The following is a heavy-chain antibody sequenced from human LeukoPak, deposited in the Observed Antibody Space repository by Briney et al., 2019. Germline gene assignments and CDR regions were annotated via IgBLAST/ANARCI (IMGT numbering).Heavy chain of an antibody. Sequence: GGSLRLSCAASGFTFSTYAIHWVRQAPGKGLEWVAVIWYDGSEQYYADSVKGRFIISRDNSKSTSDLQMNSLRAEDTAVYYCAKDLGVVVTFFDYWGQGTLVTVSS. CDR3: AKDLGVVVTFFDY. CDR1: GFTFSTYA. D-gene: IGHD3-22*01. J-gene: IGHJ4*02. CDR2: IWYDGSEQ. V-gene: IGHV3-33*06.